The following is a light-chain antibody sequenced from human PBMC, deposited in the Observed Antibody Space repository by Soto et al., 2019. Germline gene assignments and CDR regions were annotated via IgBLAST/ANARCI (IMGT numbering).Light chain of an antibody. CDR2: EVV. J-gene: IGLJ1*01. CDR3: KSYAGSNTYV. V-gene: IGLV2-8*01. CDR1: KNDIGVYDF. Sequence: QSVLTQPPSASVSPGQSVTISCTGTKNDIGVYDFVSWYQHHPGKAPRLIIYEVVQRPSGVPDRFSGSKSGNTATLTVSGLQAADGADYFCKSYAGSNTYVFGSGTKV.